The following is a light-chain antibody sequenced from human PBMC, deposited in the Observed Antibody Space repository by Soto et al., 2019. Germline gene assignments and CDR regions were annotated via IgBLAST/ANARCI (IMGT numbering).Light chain of an antibody. CDR3: HQYNNWWT. CDR2: GAS. J-gene: IGKJ1*01. V-gene: IGKV3-15*01. Sequence: EIVMTQSPATLSVSPGERATLSCRASQSVSSNLAWYQQKPGQAPRLLIYGASTRATCIPPRFSGSGSGTEFTLTITCLXSEDFAVYYCHQYNNWWTFPQGTK. CDR1: QSVSSN.